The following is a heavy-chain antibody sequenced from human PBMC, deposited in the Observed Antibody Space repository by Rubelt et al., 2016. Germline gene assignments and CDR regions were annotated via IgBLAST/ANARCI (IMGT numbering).Heavy chain of an antibody. D-gene: IGHD3-22*01. CDR2: IKSKTDGGTT. Sequence: SLRLSCAASGFTFSNAWMSWVRQAPGKGLEWVGRIKSKTDGGTTDYAAPVKGRFTISRDDSKNTLYLQMNSLKTEDTAVYYCARHSSGYYYCPDYWGQGTLVTVSS. CDR3: ARHSSGYYYCPDY. CDR1: GFTFSNAW. V-gene: IGHV3-15*01. J-gene: IGHJ4*02.